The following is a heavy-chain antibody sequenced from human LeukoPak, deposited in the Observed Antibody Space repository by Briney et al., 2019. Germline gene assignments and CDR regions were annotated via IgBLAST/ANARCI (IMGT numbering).Heavy chain of an antibody. CDR3: ARGPAWMSLSYYYYMDV. CDR2: MNPNSGNT. J-gene: IGHJ6*03. CDR1: GGTFSSYA. D-gene: IGHD5-12*01. Sequence: GAAVKVSCKASGGTFSSYAISWVRQAPGQGLEWMGWMNPNSGNTGYAQKFQGRVTITRNTSISTAYMELSSLRSEDTAVYYCARGPAWMSLSYYYYMDVWGKGTTVTVSS. V-gene: IGHV1-8*03.